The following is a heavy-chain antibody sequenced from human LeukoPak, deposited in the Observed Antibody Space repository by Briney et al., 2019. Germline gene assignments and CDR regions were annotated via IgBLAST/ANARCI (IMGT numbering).Heavy chain of an antibody. V-gene: IGHV3-30*15. CDR1: GFTFSNFG. J-gene: IGHJ4*02. Sequence: PGGSLRLSCAASGFTFSNFGMQWVRQAPGKGLEWEAIISYDGSEKYYADSVKGRFTISRDNSKNTLYLQMSSLRTNDTAVYFCARDLGGPDYWGQGTLATVSS. CDR2: ISYDGSEK. CDR3: ARDLGGPDY. D-gene: IGHD3-16*01.